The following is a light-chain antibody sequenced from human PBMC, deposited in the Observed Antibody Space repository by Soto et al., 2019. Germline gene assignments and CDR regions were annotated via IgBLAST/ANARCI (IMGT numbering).Light chain of an antibody. J-gene: IGLJ2*01. V-gene: IGLV2-14*01. CDR1: SSDVGGYKY. CDR2: EVS. Sequence: QSALTQPASVSGSPGQSITISCTGTSSDVGGYKYVSWYQQHPGKAPKLMIYEVSNRPSGVSDRFSGSKSGNTASLTISGLQPEDEADYYCSSFITRTTHVIFGGGTKLTVL. CDR3: SSFITRTTHVI.